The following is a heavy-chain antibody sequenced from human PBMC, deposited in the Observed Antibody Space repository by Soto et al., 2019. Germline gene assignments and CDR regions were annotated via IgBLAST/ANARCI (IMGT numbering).Heavy chain of an antibody. D-gene: IGHD5-12*01. J-gene: IGHJ6*04. CDR3: AKMNSGYKSSLDV. V-gene: IGHV3-23*01. Sequence: GGSLRLSCAASGFTFSSYAMSWVRQAPGKGLEWVSAISGSGGSTYYADSVKGLFTISRDNSKNTLCLQMNSLRAEDTAVYYCAKMNSGYKSSLDVWGKGTTVTVSS. CDR1: GFTFSSYA. CDR2: ISGSGGST.